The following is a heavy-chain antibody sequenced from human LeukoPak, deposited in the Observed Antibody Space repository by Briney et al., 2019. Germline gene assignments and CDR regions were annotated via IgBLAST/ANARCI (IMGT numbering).Heavy chain of an antibody. D-gene: IGHD6-19*01. V-gene: IGHV4-4*07. CDR2: IYTSGST. CDR3: ARDSSGWYGNYYYMDV. Sequence: SETLSLTCTVSGGSISGYYWSWIRQPAGKGLEWIGRIYTSGSTNYNPSLKSRVTMSVDTSKNQFSLKLSSVTAADTAVYYCARDSSGWYGNYYYMDVWGKGTTVTVSS. J-gene: IGHJ6*03. CDR1: GGSISGYY.